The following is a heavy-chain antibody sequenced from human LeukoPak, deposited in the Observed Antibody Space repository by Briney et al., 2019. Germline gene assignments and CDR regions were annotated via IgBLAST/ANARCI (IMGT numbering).Heavy chain of an antibody. V-gene: IGHV3-7*04. CDR3: TRDEI. CDR1: GFTSATSW. CDR2: INQDASER. J-gene: IGHJ3*02. Sequence: GGSLRLSCTAYGFTSATSWMSWVRQAPGKGLEWVANINQDASERYYVDSVKGQFTIFRDNAKNSLYLQINSLRAEDTAVYYCTRDEIWGPGTMVIVSS.